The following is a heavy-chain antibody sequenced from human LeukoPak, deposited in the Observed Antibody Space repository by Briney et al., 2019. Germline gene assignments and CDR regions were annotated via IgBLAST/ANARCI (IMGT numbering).Heavy chain of an antibody. J-gene: IGHJ4*02. V-gene: IGHV1-8*01. CDR3: VYDYGDYVSDY. D-gene: IGHD4-17*01. CDR2: MNPNSGNT. Sequence: ASVKVSCKAPGYTFTSYDINWVRQGTGHRREWRGWMNPNSGNTGYAQKIQGRVTMTRNTSISTAYMELSSLRAEDTPVYYCVYDYGDYVSDYWGQGTLVTVSS. CDR1: GYTFTSYD.